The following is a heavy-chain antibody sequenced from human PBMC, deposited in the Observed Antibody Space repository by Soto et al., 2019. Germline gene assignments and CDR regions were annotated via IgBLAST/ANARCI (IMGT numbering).Heavy chain of an antibody. V-gene: IGHV1-18*01. D-gene: IGHD3-16*01. Sequence: QVHLVQSGAEVKMPGASEKVSCKASGFIFTSYAITWVRQAPGQGLEWMGWISAYNGATNYAQNLQGRVTMTTDSSTSTAYMELGSLTSDDTAVYFCARDFTGWPPDGVDSWGQGTLVTVSA. J-gene: IGHJ4*02. CDR2: ISAYNGAT. CDR3: ARDFTGWPPDGVDS. CDR1: GFIFTSYA.